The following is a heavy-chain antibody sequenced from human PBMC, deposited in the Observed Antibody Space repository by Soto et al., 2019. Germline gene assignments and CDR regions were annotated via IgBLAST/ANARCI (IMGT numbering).Heavy chain of an antibody. CDR1: GFTFSNYG. V-gene: IGHV3-33*01. J-gene: IGHJ4*02. Sequence: QVQLVESGGGVVQPGRSLRLSCAASGFTFSNYGLHWVRQAPGKGLEWLAIIWYDASNQYYADSVKGRFTISRGNSKKTVYLQRTSLSVEDTDLYYCARDRYFDRLLTFDVGGQGTLVTVSS. CDR2: IWYDASNQ. CDR3: ARDRYFDRLLTFDV. D-gene: IGHD3-9*01.